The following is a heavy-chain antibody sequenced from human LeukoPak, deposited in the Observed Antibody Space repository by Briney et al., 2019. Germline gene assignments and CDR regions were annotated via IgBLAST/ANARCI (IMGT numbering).Heavy chain of an antibody. J-gene: IGHJ4*02. V-gene: IGHV1-69*05. CDR1: GGTVSSYA. Sequence: SVKVSCKASGGTVSSYAISWVRQAPGQGLEWMGRIIPIFGTANYAQKFQGRVTITTDESTSTAYMELSSLRSEDTAVYYCARAPGYSYGHPFDYWGQGTLFTVSS. D-gene: IGHD5-18*01. CDR3: ARAPGYSYGHPFDY. CDR2: IIPIFGTA.